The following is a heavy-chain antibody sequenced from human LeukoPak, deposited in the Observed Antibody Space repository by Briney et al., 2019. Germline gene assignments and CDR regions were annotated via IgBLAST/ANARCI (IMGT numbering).Heavy chain of an antibody. CDR3: ARDRDYYYYGMDV. Sequence: GASVKVSCKASGYTLTDYYMHWVRQAPGQGLEWMGWINPNSGGTNYAQKFQGRVTMTRDTSISTAYMELSRLRSDDTAVYYCARDRDYYYYGMDVWGQGTTVTVSS. V-gene: IGHV1-2*02. CDR2: INPNSGGT. J-gene: IGHJ6*02. D-gene: IGHD3-10*01. CDR1: GYTLTDYY.